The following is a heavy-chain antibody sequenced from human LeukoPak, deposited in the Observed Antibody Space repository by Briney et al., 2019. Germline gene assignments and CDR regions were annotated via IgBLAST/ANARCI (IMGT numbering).Heavy chain of an antibody. CDR1: GFTFSSYA. J-gene: IGHJ6*03. CDR3: AREDIAVAGTYYYYYMDV. CDR2: ISSNGGST. D-gene: IGHD6-19*01. Sequence: QPGGSLRLSCAASGFTFSSYAMHWVRQAPGKGLEYVSAISSNGGSTYYANSVKGRFTISRDNSKNTLYLQMGSLRAEDMAVYYCAREDIAVAGTYYYYYMDVWGKGTTVTVSS. V-gene: IGHV3-64*01.